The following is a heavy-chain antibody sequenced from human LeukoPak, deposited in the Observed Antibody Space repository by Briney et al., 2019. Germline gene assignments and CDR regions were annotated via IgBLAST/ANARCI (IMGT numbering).Heavy chain of an antibody. D-gene: IGHD3-10*01. CDR2: ISAYNGNT. CDR3: ARAFMVRGVTYLYYFDY. Sequence: ASVKVSCKASGYTFTSYGISWVRQAPGQGLEWMGWISAYNGNTNYAQKLQGRVTMTTDTSTSTAYMELRSLRSDDTAVYYCARAFMVRGVTYLYYFDYWGQGTLVTVSS. CDR1: GYTFTSYG. V-gene: IGHV1-18*01. J-gene: IGHJ4*02.